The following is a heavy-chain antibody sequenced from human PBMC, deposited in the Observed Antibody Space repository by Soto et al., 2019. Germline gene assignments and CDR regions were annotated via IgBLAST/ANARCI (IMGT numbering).Heavy chain of an antibody. J-gene: IGHJ6*03. CDR1: SGSISSSNW. CDR2: IYHSGST. CDR3: ARGVRVVGYYYYYMDV. V-gene: IGHV4-4*02. D-gene: IGHD3-10*01. Sequence: QVQRQESGPGLVKPSGTLSLTCAVSSGSISSSNWWSWVRQPPGKGLEWIGEIYHSGSTNYNPSLKSRVTISVDKSKNQFSLKLSSVTAADTAVYYCARGVRVVGYYYYYMDVWGKGTTVTVSS.